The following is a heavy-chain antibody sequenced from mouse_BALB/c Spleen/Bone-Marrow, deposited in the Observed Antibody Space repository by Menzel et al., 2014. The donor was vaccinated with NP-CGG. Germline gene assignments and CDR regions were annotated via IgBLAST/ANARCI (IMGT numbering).Heavy chain of an antibody. Sequence: EVKLAESGGGLVQPGGSLRLSCATSGFTFTDYYMNWVRQPPGKALEWLSFIRNKANGYTTEYSASVKGRFTISRDNSQNILYLQMNTLRAEDSATYYCARDKGRVFFDYWGQGTTLTVSS. V-gene: IGHV7-3*02. CDR1: GFTFTDYY. CDR2: IRNKANGYTT. CDR3: ARDKGRVFFDY. J-gene: IGHJ2*01.